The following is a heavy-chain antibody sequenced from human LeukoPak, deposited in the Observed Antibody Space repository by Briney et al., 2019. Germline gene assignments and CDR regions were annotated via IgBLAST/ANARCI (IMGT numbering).Heavy chain of an antibody. Sequence: ASETLSLTCSVSGGSFNTYWSWVRQPPGKGLEWIGYIYYSGSTNYNPSLKSRVTISVDTSKNQFSLKLSSVTAADTAVYYCARDTYYYGSGREDVGTFDPWGQGTLVTVSS. CDR1: GGSFNTY. CDR2: IYYSGST. CDR3: ARDTYYYGSGREDVGTFDP. D-gene: IGHD3-10*01. V-gene: IGHV4-59*01. J-gene: IGHJ5*02.